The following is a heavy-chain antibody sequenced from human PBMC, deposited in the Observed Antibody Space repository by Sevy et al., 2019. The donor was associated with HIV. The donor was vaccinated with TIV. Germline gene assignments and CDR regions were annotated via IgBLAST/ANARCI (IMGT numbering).Heavy chain of an antibody. CDR1: GYTFTGYY. J-gene: IGHJ3*02. Sequence: ASVKVSCKASGYTFTGYYMHWVRQAPGQGLEWMGRINPNSGGTNYAQKFQGRVTMTRETSISTAYMGLGRRRSDDTAVYYCARDRKYYYDSSGHDAFDIWGQGTMVTVSS. D-gene: IGHD3-22*01. V-gene: IGHV1-2*06. CDR2: INPNSGGT. CDR3: ARDRKYYYDSSGHDAFDI.